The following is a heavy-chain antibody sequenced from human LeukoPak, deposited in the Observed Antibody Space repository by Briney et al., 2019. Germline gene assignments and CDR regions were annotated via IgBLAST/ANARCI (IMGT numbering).Heavy chain of an antibody. CDR3: ARDDYGGSPYYYYYMDV. CDR1: GGSFSSSSYY. Sequence: PSETLSLTCTVSGGSFSSSSYYWSWIRQPAGKGLEWIGRIYTSGSTNYNPSLKSRVTMSVDTPKNQFSLKLSSVTAADTAVYYCARDDYGGSPYYYYYMDVWGKGTTVTVSS. CDR2: IYTSGST. V-gene: IGHV4-61*02. D-gene: IGHD4-23*01. J-gene: IGHJ6*03.